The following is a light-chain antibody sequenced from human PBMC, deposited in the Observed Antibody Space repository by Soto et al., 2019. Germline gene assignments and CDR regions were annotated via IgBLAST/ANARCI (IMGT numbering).Light chain of an antibody. Sequence: IVMTQSPGTLSVSPGERATLSCRASQSVNANLAWYQQKPGQAPRLLISGASTRVTGIPARFSGSGSGAEYTLTISSLQSEDIAVYYCPQYNSWPLTFGGGTKVEI. CDR2: GAS. J-gene: IGKJ4*01. CDR3: PQYNSWPLT. CDR1: QSVNAN. V-gene: IGKV3-15*01.